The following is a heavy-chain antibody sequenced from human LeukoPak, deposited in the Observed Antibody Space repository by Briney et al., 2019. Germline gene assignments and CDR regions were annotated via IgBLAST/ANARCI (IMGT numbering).Heavy chain of an antibody. J-gene: IGHJ4*02. V-gene: IGHV3-30*18. CDR1: GFTFSSYG. CDR2: ISYDGSNK. CDR3: ANEYSSSSAGDY. D-gene: IGHD6-6*01. Sequence: GGSLRLSCAASGFTFSSYGMHWVRQAPGKGLEWVAVISYDGSNKYYADSVKGRFTISRDNSKNTLYLQMNSLRAEDTAVYYCANEYSSSSAGDYWGQGTLVTVSS.